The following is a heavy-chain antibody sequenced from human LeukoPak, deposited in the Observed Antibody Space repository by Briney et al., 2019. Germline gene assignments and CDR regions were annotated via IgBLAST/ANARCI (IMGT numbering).Heavy chain of an antibody. CDR1: GYSISSGYY. D-gene: IGHD5-18*01. CDR3: ARDRDTAMPYYFDS. V-gene: IGHV4-61*02. Sequence: SETLSLTCTVSGYSISSGYYWSWIRQPAGKTLEWIGRIHTSGSTNYNPSLKSRVSISIDTSKNRFSLKLSSVTAADTAVYYCARDRDTAMPYYFDSWGQGTLVTVSS. J-gene: IGHJ4*02. CDR2: IHTSGST.